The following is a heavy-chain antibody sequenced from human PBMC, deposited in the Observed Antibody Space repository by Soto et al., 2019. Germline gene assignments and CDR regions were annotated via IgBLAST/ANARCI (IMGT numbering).Heavy chain of an antibody. CDR1: GYTFTSYD. CDR2: ISTYNGNT. V-gene: IGHV1-18*01. CDR3: ALGFRVAATRWWFDP. J-gene: IGHJ5*02. D-gene: IGHD2-15*01. Sequence: QVQLVQSGAEVKKPGASVKVSCKASGYTFTSYDISWVRQAPGQGLEWMGWISTYNGNTNYALKLQGRVTMTTDTSTSTAYLELRSLRSHDTAVYYSALGFRVAATRWWFDPWGQGTLVNVSS.